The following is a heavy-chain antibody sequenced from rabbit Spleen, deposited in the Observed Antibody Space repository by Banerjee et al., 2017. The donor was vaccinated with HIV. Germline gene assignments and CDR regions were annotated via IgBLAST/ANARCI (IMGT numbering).Heavy chain of an antibody. CDR3: ARDVAGDGASYFNL. CDR1: GFDFSNSYW. CDR2: IGSDSGTT. D-gene: IGHD2-1*01. J-gene: IGHJ4*01. V-gene: IGHV1S45*01. Sequence: QERLEESGGDLVKPEGSLTLTCTASGFDFSNSYWICWVRQAPGKGLEWIACIGSDSGTTDYASWAKGRFTISKPSSTTVTLQMTRLSAADTATYFCARDVAGDGASYFNLWGQGTLVTVS.